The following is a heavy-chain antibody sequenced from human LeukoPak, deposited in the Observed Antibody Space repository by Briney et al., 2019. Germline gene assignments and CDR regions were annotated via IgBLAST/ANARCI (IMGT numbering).Heavy chain of an antibody. J-gene: IGHJ4*02. V-gene: IGHV4-4*07. Sequence: SETLSLTCTVSGASISTYYWSWIRQPAGKGLEWIGRIFTGGSTIQNPSLKSRVTMSQDTYRNEFSLLLNSVTAADTAVYYCARENHRLDYWGQGTLVTVSS. CDR3: ARENHRLDY. CDR2: IFTGGST. CDR1: GASISTYY. D-gene: IGHD1-14*01.